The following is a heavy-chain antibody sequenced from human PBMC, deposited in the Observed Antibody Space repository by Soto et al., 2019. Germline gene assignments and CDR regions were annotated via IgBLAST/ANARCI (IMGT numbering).Heavy chain of an antibody. J-gene: IGHJ4*02. CDR3: AREYSSAWKTVDY. CDR2: ISDIGGTT. V-gene: IGHV3-23*01. CDR1: GFTFNAYA. D-gene: IGHD6-19*01. Sequence: EVQLLESGGGLGQPGRSLRLSCAASGFTFNAYAVSWVRQAPGKGMEWVSAISDIGGTTYYADSVKGRFTISRDNSKNTLYLQMNSLRAEDTAVYYCAREYSSAWKTVDYWGQGTLVTVSS.